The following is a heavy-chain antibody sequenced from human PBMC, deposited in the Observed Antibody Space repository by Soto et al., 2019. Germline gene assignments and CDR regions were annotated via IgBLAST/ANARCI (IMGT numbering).Heavy chain of an antibody. CDR2: IIPIFGTA. J-gene: IGHJ4*02. Sequence: QVQLVQSGAEVKKPGSSVKVSCKASGGTFSSYAISWVRHAPGQGLEWMGGIIPIFGTANYLQKFQCKVTITADQSKSPAYMELSSLRSEDTAVYYFARGARSGATIVSYVDSWGPGTLVHGSS. D-gene: IGHD5-12*01. CDR1: GGTFSSYA. V-gene: IGHV1-69*01. CDR3: ARGARSGATIVSYVDS.